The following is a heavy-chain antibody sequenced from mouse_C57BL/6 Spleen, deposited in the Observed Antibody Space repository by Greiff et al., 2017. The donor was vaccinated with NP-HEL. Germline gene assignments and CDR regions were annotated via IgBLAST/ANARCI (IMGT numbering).Heavy chain of an antibody. CDR3: AREGDDYDDGFAY. CDR2: INPSSGYT. D-gene: IGHD2-4*01. V-gene: IGHV1-7*01. J-gene: IGHJ3*01. CDR1: GYTFTSYW. Sequence: VQLQQSGAELAKPGASVQLSCKASGYTFTSYWMHWVKQRPGQGLEWIGYINPSSGYTKYNQKFKDKATLTADKSSSTAYMQLSSLTYEDSAVYYCAREGDDYDDGFAYWGQGTLVTVSA.